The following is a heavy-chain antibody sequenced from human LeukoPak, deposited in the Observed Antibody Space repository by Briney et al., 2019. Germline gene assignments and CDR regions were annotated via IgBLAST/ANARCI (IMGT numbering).Heavy chain of an antibody. CDR2: ISSSSLYI. CDR3: ASEQSGNYYRPFDS. Sequence: GGSLRLSCAASGFTFSSYAMSWVRQAPGKALEWVSSISSSSLYIYYADSVRGRFTISRDNAKSSLYLQMNSLRAEDTAVYYCASEQSGNYYRPFDSWGQGTLVTVSS. V-gene: IGHV3-21*01. D-gene: IGHD1-26*01. CDR1: GFTFSSYA. J-gene: IGHJ4*02.